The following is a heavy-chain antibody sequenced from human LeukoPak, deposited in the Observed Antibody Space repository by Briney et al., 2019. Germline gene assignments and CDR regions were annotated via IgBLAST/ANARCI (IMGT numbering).Heavy chain of an antibody. Sequence: SETLSLTCTVSGGSISSSSYYWGWIRQPPGKGLEWVGSIYYSGSTYYNPSLKSRVTISLDTSKNQFSLKVNSVTAADTAVYYCARRDWGEAVFDIWGQGTMVTVSS. CDR1: GGSISSSSYY. J-gene: IGHJ3*02. D-gene: IGHD7-27*01. CDR2: IYYSGST. V-gene: IGHV4-39*01. CDR3: ARRDWGEAVFDI.